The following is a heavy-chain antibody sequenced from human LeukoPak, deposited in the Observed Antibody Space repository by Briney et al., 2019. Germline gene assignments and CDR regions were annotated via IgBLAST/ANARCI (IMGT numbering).Heavy chain of an antibody. V-gene: IGHV3-74*01. CDR1: GFTFSSSW. Sequence: GGSLRLSCAASGFTFSSSWMHWVRQAPGKGLVWVSRINSDGRSTSYVDSVEGRFTISRDNAKNTLYLQMNSLRAEDTAVYYCARASYYDSSGLFDYWGQGTLVTVSS. J-gene: IGHJ4*02. CDR3: ARASYYDSSGLFDY. CDR2: INSDGRST. D-gene: IGHD3-22*01.